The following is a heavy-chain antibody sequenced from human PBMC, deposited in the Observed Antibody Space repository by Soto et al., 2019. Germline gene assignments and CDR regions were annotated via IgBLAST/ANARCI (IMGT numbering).Heavy chain of an antibody. CDR3: ARCETSCHH. D-gene: IGHD2-2*01. Sequence: GESRKISCQGPVYSFTSYWIGWVRQMPGKGLEWMGIIYPGDSDTRYSPSFQGQVTISADKSISTAYLQWSSLKASDTAMYYCARCETSCHHWGQGTLVTVSS. CDR1: VYSFTSYW. CDR2: IYPGDSDT. J-gene: IGHJ5*02. V-gene: IGHV5-51*01.